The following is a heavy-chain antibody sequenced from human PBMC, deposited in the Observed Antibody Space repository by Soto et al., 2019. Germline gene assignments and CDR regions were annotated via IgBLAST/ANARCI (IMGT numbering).Heavy chain of an antibody. J-gene: IGHJ4*02. V-gene: IGHV4-31*02. CDR1: GGSISSDGYY. Sequence: SETLSLTCTVSGGSISSDGYYWSWLRPHPGMGLEWIGYIYYSSSTYYNPSLKSWVTISVNTSKNQFPLKLSSVADGDTAVFYCVGIAVAGTIIPAYWGQGTLVTGSS. CDR3: VGIAVAGTIIPAY. CDR2: IYYSSST. D-gene: IGHD6-19*01.